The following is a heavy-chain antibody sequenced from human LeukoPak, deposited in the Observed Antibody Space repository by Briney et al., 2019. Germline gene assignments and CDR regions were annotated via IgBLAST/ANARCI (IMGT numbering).Heavy chain of an antibody. D-gene: IGHD3-16*02. CDR1: GFTFSSYA. J-gene: IGHJ4*02. V-gene: IGHV3-23*01. Sequence: PGGSLGLSCAASGFTFSSYAMIWVRQAPGKGLEWVSAISGSGGSTYYADSVKGRFTISRDNSKNTLYLQMNSLRAEDTAVYYCAKDFVGYRDYWGQGTLVTVSS. CDR2: ISGSGGST. CDR3: AKDFVGYRDY.